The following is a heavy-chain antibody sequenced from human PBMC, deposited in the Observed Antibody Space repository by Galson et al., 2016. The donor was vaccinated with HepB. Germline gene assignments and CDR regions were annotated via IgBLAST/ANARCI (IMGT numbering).Heavy chain of an antibody. CDR3: ASSSVLLWFREDQDAFDV. CDR1: GDSISSDNW. V-gene: IGHV4-4*02. J-gene: IGHJ3*01. D-gene: IGHD3-10*01. Sequence: SETLSLTCAVSGDSISSDNWWSWVRQPPGKGLECIGEIYHSGVTNYNPSLRSRVTISVDKSKNQFSLKLSSVTAADTAVYYCASSSVLLWFREDQDAFDVWGQGTMVTVSS. CDR2: IYHSGVT.